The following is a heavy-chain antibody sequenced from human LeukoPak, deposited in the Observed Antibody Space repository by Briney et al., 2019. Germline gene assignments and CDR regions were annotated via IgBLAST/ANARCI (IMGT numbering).Heavy chain of an antibody. J-gene: IGHJ4*02. V-gene: IGHV1-69*04. D-gene: IGHD3-22*01. CDR1: GGTFSSYA. CDR3: ARDPDYYDSSGYRVDY. CDR2: IIPILGIA. Sequence: GASVKVSCKASGGTFSSYAISWVRQAPGQGLEWMGRIIPILGIANYAQKFQGRVTITADKSTSTAYMELSSLRSEDTAVYYCARDPDYYDSSGYRVDYWGQGTLVIVSS.